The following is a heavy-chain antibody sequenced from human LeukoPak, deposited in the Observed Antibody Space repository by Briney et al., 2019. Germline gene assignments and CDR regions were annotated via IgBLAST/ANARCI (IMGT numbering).Heavy chain of an antibody. Sequence: GASVKVSCKASGYAFTSYTINWVRQAPGQGLEWMGWINTNIGNPTFARGFTGRFVFSLDTSVSTAYLQISSLEAEDTAVYYCARVLFVASISPAGRYYYMDVWGKGTTVTVSS. CDR1: GYAFTSYT. D-gene: IGHD6-19*01. CDR2: INTNIGNP. J-gene: IGHJ6*03. CDR3: ARVLFVASISPAGRYYYMDV. V-gene: IGHV7-4-1*02.